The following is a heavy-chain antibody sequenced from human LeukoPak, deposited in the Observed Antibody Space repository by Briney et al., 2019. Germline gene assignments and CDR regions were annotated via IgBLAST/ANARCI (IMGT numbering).Heavy chain of an antibody. CDR1: GFSFSTYS. D-gene: IGHD3-3*01. CDR2: ITGGSTTI. J-gene: IGHJ4*02. Sequence: PGGSLRLSCAASGFSFSTYSMNWVRQAPGKGLEWIAYITGGSTTIFYADSVKGRFTISRDNPRNAVYLEMTSLRADDTAVYYCGRDSDFWSGALDYWGQGTPVTVSS. V-gene: IGHV3-48*04. CDR3: GRDSDFWSGALDY.